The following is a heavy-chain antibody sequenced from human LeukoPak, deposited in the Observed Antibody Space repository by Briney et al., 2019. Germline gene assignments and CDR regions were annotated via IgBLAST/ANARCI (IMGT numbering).Heavy chain of an antibody. J-gene: IGHJ6*02. CDR1: GFTFSSYA. D-gene: IGHD4-11*01. CDR2: ISDSGGYT. CDR3: AKSQLYSNYYYYYGMDV. Sequence: GGSLRLSCAASGFTFSSYAMSWVRQAPGKGLEWVSGISDSGGYTYYADSVKGRFTISRDNSKNTLYLQMNSLRAEDTAVYSCAKSQLYSNYYYYYGMDVWGQGTTVAVSS. V-gene: IGHV3-23*01.